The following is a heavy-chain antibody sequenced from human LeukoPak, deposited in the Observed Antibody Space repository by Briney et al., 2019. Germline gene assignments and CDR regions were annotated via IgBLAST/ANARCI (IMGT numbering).Heavy chain of an antibody. V-gene: IGHV4-39*07. CDR2: IYYSGST. J-gene: IGHJ4*02. CDR3: ARDFERWLDY. Sequence: PSETLSLTCTVSGGSISSSSYYWGWIRQPPGKGLEWIGSIYYSGSTYYNPSLKSRVTISVDTSKNQFSLKLSSVTAADTAVYYCARDFERWLDYWGQGTLVTVSS. CDR1: GGSISSSSYY. D-gene: IGHD5-24*01.